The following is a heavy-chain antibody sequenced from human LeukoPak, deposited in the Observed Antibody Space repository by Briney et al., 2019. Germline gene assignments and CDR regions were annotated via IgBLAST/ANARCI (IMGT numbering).Heavy chain of an antibody. CDR1: GFTFSIYA. CDR3: ARDFYYDSSGYGY. CDR2: IYSGGST. D-gene: IGHD3-22*01. V-gene: IGHV3-53*01. J-gene: IGHJ4*02. Sequence: GGSLRLSCAASGFTFSIYAMSWVRQTPGKGLEWVSVIYSGGSTYYADSVKGRFTISRDNSKNTLYLQMNSLRAEDTAVYYCARDFYYDSSGYGYWGQGTLVTVSS.